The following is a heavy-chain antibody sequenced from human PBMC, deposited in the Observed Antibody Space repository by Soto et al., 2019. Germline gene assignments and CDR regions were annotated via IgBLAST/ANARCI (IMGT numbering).Heavy chain of an antibody. CDR3: ARLSVLRFLEWTPYYYYYGMDV. J-gene: IGHJ6*02. V-gene: IGHV5-10-1*01. CDR2: INPSDSYT. D-gene: IGHD3-3*01. CDR1: GYSFTSYW. Sequence: PXESLTISCKSSGYSFTSYWISLVGQMPGKGLEWMGRINPSDSYTNYSPSFQGHVTISADKSISTAYLQWSSLKASDTAMYYCARLSVLRFLEWTPYYYYYGMDVWGQGALVTVSS.